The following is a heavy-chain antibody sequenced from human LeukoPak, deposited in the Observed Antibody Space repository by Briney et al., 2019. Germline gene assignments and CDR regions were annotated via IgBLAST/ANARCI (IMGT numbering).Heavy chain of an antibody. Sequence: PGRSLRLSCAASTFTFRTFAMHWVRPAPGKGLEWVAVISYDGSNKYYADSVKGRFTISRDSSKNTLYLQMNSLRAEDTAVYYCAIGDGLGELSSSFNYWGQGTLVTVSS. CDR2: ISYDGSNK. J-gene: IGHJ4*02. CDR1: TFTFRTFA. CDR3: AIGDGLGELSSSFNY. V-gene: IGHV3-30*04. D-gene: IGHD3-16*02.